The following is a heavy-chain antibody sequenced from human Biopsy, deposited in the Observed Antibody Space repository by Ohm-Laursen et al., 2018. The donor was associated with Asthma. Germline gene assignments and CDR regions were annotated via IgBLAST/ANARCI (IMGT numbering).Heavy chain of an antibody. V-gene: IGHV1-69*13. CDR1: GGTFNTYV. Sequence: SVKVSCKSLGGTFNTYVIGWVRQAPGQGLGWVGGINSVLGTTTYPQKFQDRVTITADDSTSTVYMELSSLRSEDTAVYYCARKAGSCISRTCYSLDFWGQGTLVTVSS. J-gene: IGHJ4*02. D-gene: IGHD2-2*01. CDR3: ARKAGSCISRTCYSLDF. CDR2: INSVLGTT.